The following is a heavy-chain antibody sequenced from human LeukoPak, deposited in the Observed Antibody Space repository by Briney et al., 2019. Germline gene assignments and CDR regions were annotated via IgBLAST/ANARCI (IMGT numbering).Heavy chain of an antibody. D-gene: IGHD6-6*01. V-gene: IGHV4-59*12. J-gene: IGHJ3*02. CDR1: GGSISSYY. Sequence: SETLSLTCTVSGGSISSYYWSWIRQPPGKGLEWIGYIYYSGSTYYNPSLKSRVTISVDTSRNQFSLKLSSVTAADTAVYYCARERYSSSPYAFDIWGQGTMVTVSS. CDR3: ARERYSSSPYAFDI. CDR2: IYYSGST.